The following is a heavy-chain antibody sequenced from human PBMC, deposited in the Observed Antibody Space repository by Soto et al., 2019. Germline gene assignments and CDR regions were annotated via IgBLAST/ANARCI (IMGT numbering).Heavy chain of an antibody. J-gene: IGHJ1*01. V-gene: IGHV1-18*01. Sequence: ASVKVSCKASGYTFTSYGISWVRQAPGQGLEWMGWIGAYNGNTNYAQKLQGRVTMTTDTSTSTAYMELRSLRSDDTAVYYCARESYCSSTSCYEYFQHWGQGTLVTVSS. CDR3: ARESYCSSTSCYEYFQH. CDR1: GYTFTSYG. CDR2: IGAYNGNT. D-gene: IGHD2-2*01.